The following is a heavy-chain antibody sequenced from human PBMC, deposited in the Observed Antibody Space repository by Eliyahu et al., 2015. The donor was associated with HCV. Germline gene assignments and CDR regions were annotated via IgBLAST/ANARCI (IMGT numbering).Heavy chain of an antibody. CDR2: ISSSSSTI. CDR3: ARALGTTAYYYYYYYMDV. D-gene: IGHD4-11*01. J-gene: IGHJ6*03. CDR1: GFTFSSYS. Sequence: EVQLVESGGGLIQPGGSLRLSCAASGFTFSSYSMNWVRQAPGKGLEWVSYISSSSSTIYYADSVKGRFTISRDNAKNSLYLQMNSLRDEDTAVYYCARALGTTAYYYYYYYMDVWGKGTTVTVSS. V-gene: IGHV3-48*02.